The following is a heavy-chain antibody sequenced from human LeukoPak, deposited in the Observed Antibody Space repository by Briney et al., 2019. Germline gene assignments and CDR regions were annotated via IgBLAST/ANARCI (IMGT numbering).Heavy chain of an antibody. D-gene: IGHD3-22*01. V-gene: IGHV4-59*01. J-gene: IGHJ3*02. CDR2: IYYSGST. CDR3: ARVPPYYYDSSGHFVSAFDI. CDR1: GGSISSYY. Sequence: SETLSLTCTISGGSISSYYWSWLRQPPGKGLEWIGYIYYSGSTNYNPSLKSRVTISVDTSKNQFSLKLRSVTAADTAVYFCARVPPYYYDSSGHFVSAFDIWGQGTMVTVSS.